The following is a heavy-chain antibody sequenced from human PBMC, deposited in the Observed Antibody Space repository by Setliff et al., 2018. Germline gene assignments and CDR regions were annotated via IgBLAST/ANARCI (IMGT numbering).Heavy chain of an antibody. CDR1: GYTFISYG. Sequence: ASVKVSCKTSGYTFISYGLSWMRQAPGQGLEWMGWISGYNGNTDYAQNLQGRVTMTMDTSTSTAYMELRSLTSDDTAVYYCARVPRLEWLLPTFDSWGQGTLVTAPQ. V-gene: IGHV1-18*01. J-gene: IGHJ4*02. D-gene: IGHD3-3*01. CDR2: ISGYNGNT. CDR3: ARVPRLEWLLPTFDS.